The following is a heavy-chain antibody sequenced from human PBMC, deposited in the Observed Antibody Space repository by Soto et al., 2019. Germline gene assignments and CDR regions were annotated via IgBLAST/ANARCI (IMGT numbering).Heavy chain of an antibody. CDR2: ISSDGDIT. CDR3: VKASTFYDILTGYYSTNFFDP. CDR1: GCTFIEYS. J-gene: IGHJ5*02. Sequence: GGLGGSGSASGCTFIEYSRHWVRQAPGKGLQYVSTISSDGDITYYADSVKGRFTISRDNSKNTLYLQMNSLRPEDTAVYCCVKASTFYDILTGYYSTNFFDPWGQGTLVTVYS. D-gene: IGHD3-9*01. V-gene: IGHV3-64D*06.